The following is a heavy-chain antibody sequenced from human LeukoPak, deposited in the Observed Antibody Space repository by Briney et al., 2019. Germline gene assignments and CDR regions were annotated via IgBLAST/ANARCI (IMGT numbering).Heavy chain of an antibody. CDR3: ASLSSHGRYYYYYYMDV. CDR1: GGSISSSSYY. V-gene: IGHV4-39*01. CDR2: TYYSGST. D-gene: IGHD6-13*01. Sequence: SETLSLTCTVSGGSISSSSYYWGWIRQPPGKGLEWIGSTYYSGSTYYNPSLKSRVTISVDTSKNQFSLKLSSVTAADTAVYYCASLSSHGRYYYYYYMDVWGKGTTVTVSS. J-gene: IGHJ6*03.